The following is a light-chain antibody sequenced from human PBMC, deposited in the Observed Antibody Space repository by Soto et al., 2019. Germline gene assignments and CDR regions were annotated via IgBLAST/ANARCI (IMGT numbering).Light chain of an antibody. CDR3: LQYNHYPPT. CDR1: QGIKNE. Sequence: DIQMTQSPSSLSASVGDRVTITCRASQGIKNELGWYQQKSGKAPKRLIFGATTLQSGVPSRFSGTTSGTEFSLIISSLQPEDFATYHCLQYNHYPPTFGQGTKVDIK. CDR2: GAT. V-gene: IGKV1-17*01. J-gene: IGKJ1*01.